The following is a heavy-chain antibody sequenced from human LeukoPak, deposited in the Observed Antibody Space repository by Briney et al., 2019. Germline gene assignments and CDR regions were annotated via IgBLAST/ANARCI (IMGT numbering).Heavy chain of an antibody. Sequence: SETLSLTCAVYGGSFSGYYWSWIRQPPGKGLEWIGETNHSGSTNYNPSLKSRVTISVDTSKNRFSLKLSSVTAADTAVYYCARGRWLRLIDYWGQGTLVTVSS. D-gene: IGHD5-12*01. V-gene: IGHV4-34*01. CDR3: ARGRWLRLIDY. CDR1: GGSFSGYY. CDR2: TNHSGST. J-gene: IGHJ4*02.